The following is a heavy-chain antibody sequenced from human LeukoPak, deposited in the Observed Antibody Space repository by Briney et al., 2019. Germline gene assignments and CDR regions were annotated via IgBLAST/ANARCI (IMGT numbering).Heavy chain of an antibody. CDR1: EFTFSSYG. CDR3: AKRSMVRGPEDY. J-gene: IGHJ4*02. D-gene: IGHD3-10*01. CDR2: ISGSGGST. Sequence: GGSLRLSCAASEFTFSSYGMSWVRQAPGKGLEWVSAISGSGGSTYYADSVKGRFTISRDNSKNTLYLQMNSLRAEDTAVYYCAKRSMVRGPEDYWGQGTLVTVSS. V-gene: IGHV3-23*01.